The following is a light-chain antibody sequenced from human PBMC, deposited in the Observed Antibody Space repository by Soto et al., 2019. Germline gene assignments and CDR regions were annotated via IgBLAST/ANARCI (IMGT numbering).Light chain of an antibody. J-gene: IGKJ1*01. CDR1: QGLSTW. CDR3: QHYNSHSGT. Sequence: DIQMTQSPSTLSASVGDRVTITCRASQGLSTWLAWYQQKPGKAPKLLIYKASTLETGVPSRFSGSGSGTEFTLTISSLQADDFATYYCQHYNSHSGTFGQGTKVDIK. V-gene: IGKV1-5*03. CDR2: KAS.